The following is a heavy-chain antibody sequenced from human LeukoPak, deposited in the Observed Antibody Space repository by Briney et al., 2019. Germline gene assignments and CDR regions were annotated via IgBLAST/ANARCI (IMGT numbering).Heavy chain of an antibody. Sequence: GGSLRLSCTASGFTFGDYAMSWVRQAPGKGLEWVGFIRSKAYGGTTEYAASVKGRFTISRDDSKSIVYLQMNSLKTEDTAVYYCTRVLLWFGELSAFDYWGQGTLVTVSS. J-gene: IGHJ4*02. V-gene: IGHV3-49*04. CDR1: GFTFGDYA. D-gene: IGHD3-10*01. CDR2: IRSKAYGGTT. CDR3: TRVLLWFGELSAFDY.